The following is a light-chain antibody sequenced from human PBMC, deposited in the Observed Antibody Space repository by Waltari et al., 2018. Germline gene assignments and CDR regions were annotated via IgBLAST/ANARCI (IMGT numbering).Light chain of an antibody. V-gene: IGKV3-20*01. J-gene: IGKJ2*01. Sequence: ETVLTQSPGTLSLSPGERATLSCRASQSVSSSHLACYQQKPGQAPRVLIYTTSNRATGIPDRFSGSGSGTDFTLTISRLEAEDFAVYYCQKYGGSPPYTFGLGTKLEIK. CDR3: QKYGGSPPYT. CDR1: QSVSSSH. CDR2: TTS.